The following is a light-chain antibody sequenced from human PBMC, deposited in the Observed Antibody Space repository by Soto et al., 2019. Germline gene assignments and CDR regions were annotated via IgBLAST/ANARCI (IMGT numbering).Light chain of an antibody. CDR3: QQYDNLPT. CDR2: DAS. Sequence: DIQMTHSPSSLSASVGDRVSITWQASQDISNYLNWYQQKPGKAPKLLIYDASNLETGVPSRFSGSGSGTDFTFTISSLQPEDIATYYCQQYDNLPTFGGGTKVDI. J-gene: IGKJ4*01. V-gene: IGKV1-33*01. CDR1: QDISNY.